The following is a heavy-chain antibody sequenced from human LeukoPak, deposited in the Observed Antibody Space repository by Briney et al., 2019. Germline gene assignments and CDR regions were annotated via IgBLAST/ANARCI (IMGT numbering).Heavy chain of an antibody. CDR1: GGTFSNYA. V-gene: IGHV1-69*13. CDR3: ARGYCSSTSCPIQDYGMDV. CDR2: IIPIFGTA. D-gene: IGHD2-2*01. Sequence: SVKVSCKASGGTFSNYAITWVRQAPGQGLEWVGGIIPIFGTANYAQKFQGRVTITADESTSTAYMELSSLRSEDTAVYYCARGYCSSTSCPIQDYGMDVWGQGTTVTVSS. J-gene: IGHJ6*02.